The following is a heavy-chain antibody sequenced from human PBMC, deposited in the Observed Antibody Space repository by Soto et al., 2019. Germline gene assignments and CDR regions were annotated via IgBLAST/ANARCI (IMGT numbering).Heavy chain of an antibody. CDR3: ARSGGVVAATPREMYYYYYYYMDV. CDR2: IYYSGST. Sequence: SETLSLTCTVSGGSISSGGYYWSWIRQHPGKGLEWIGYIYYSGSTYYNPSLKSRVTISVDTSKNQFSLKLSSVTAADTAVYYCARSGGVVAATPREMYYYYYYYMDVWGKGTTVTVSS. J-gene: IGHJ6*03. CDR1: GGSISSGGYY. V-gene: IGHV4-31*03. D-gene: IGHD2-15*01.